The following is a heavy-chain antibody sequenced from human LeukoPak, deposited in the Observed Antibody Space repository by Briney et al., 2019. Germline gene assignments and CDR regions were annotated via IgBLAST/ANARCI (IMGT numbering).Heavy chain of an antibody. V-gene: IGHV4-39*01. J-gene: IGHJ4*02. Sequence: SETLSLTCTVSGGSISSSSYYWGWIRQPPGKGLEGFGSIYYSGSTYYNPSLKSRVTISVDTSKNQFSLKLSSVTAADTAVYYCARLGLRFLEWLSRGVYWGQGTLVSVSS. CDR1: GGSISSSSYY. CDR3: ARLGLRFLEWLSRGVY. D-gene: IGHD3-3*01. CDR2: IYYSGST.